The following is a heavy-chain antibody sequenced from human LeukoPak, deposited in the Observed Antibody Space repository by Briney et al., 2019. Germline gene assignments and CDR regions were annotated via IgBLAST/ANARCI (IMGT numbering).Heavy chain of an antibody. J-gene: IGHJ4*02. D-gene: IGHD3-10*01. CDR1: GFTFNNFA. CDR2: ISGSGGST. Sequence: GGSLRLSCAASGFTFNNFAMSWVRQAPGKGLEWVSAISGSGGSTYYADSVKGRFTISRDNSKNTLYLQMNSLRAEDSALYYCTRFGDYGEYWGQGTLVTVSS. V-gene: IGHV3-23*01. CDR3: TRFGDYGEY.